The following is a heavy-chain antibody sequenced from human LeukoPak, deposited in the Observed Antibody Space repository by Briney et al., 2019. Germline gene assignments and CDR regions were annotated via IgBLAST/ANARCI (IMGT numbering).Heavy chain of an antibody. D-gene: IGHD3-16*01. Sequence: GGSLRLSCAASGFTFSSYSMNWVRQAPGKGLEWVSSISSSSSYIYYADSVKGRFTVSRDNAKNSLYLQINTLSAEHTAVYYCARVMGVTKTSWGREPLSPSPQ. J-gene: IGHJ5*02. CDR2: ISSSSSYI. CDR1: GFTFSSYS. V-gene: IGHV3-21*01. CDR3: ARVMGVTKTS.